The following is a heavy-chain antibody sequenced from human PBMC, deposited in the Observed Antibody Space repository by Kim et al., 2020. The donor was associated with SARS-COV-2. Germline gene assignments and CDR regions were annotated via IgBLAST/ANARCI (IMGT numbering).Heavy chain of an antibody. D-gene: IGHD6-19*01. CDR2: INHSGST. V-gene: IGHV4-34*01. Sequence: SETLSLTCAVYGGSFSGYYWSWIRQPPGKGLEWIGEINHSGSTNYNPSLKSRVTISVDTSKNQFSLKLSSVTAADTAVYYCARARYSSAWYGTYNWFDPWGQGTLVTVSS. J-gene: IGHJ5*02. CDR3: ARARYSSAWYGTYNWFDP. CDR1: GGSFSGYY.